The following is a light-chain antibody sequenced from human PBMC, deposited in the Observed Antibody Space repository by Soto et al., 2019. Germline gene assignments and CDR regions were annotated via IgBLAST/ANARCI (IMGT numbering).Light chain of an antibody. V-gene: IGKV3-11*01. J-gene: IGKJ1*01. CDR1: QSISGY. CDR2: EAS. CDR3: QQRFNWPRT. Sequence: EIGVTQSASTLSLSPGERATLSCGASQSISGYLGWYQQKPGQAPRLLIFEASNRAIGIPARFSGSVYGTDFNLTISSLETEDFAVYYCQQRFNWPRTFGQGTKVDIK.